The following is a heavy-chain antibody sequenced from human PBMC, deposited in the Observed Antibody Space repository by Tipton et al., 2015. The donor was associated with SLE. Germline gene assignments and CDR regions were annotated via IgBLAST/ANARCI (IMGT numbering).Heavy chain of an antibody. D-gene: IGHD3-22*01. CDR1: GFTFSTFW. J-gene: IGHJ4*02. V-gene: IGHV3-7*03. CDR3: ARDSSGYDY. Sequence: GSLRLSCAASGFTFSTFWMSWVRQAPGKGLEWVANIKEDGSEEYYVDSVKGRFTTSRDNAKNSLYLQMNSVRAEDTAVYYCARDSSGYDYWGQGTLVTVSS. CDR2: IKEDGSEE.